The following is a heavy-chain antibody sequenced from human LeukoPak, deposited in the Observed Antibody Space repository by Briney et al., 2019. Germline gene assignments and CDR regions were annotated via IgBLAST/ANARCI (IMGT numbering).Heavy chain of an antibody. J-gene: IGHJ4*02. CDR2: IYSGGST. D-gene: IGHD3-22*01. CDR1: GFTVSSNY. V-gene: IGHV3-53*01. CDR3: ARGLNPNYYDSSGPYYFDC. Sequence: GGSLRLSCAASGFTVSSNYMSWVRQAPGKGLEWVSVIYSGGSTYYADSVKGRFTISRDNSKNTPYLQMNSLRAEDTAVYYCARGLNPNYYDSSGPYYFDCWGQGTLVTVSS.